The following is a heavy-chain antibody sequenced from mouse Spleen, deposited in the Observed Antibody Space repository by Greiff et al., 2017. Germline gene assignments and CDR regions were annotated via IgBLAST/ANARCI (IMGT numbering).Heavy chain of an antibody. CDR2: INPSTGYT. CDR3: ANYGLYAMDY. CDR1: GYTFTSYW. J-gene: IGHJ4*01. Sequence: QVQLKQSGAELAKPGASVKMSCKASGYTFTSYWMHWVKQRPGQGLEWIGYINPSTGYTEYNQKFKDKATLTADKSSSTAYMQLSSLTSEDSAVYYCANYGLYAMDYWGQGTSVTVSS. V-gene: IGHV1-7*01. D-gene: IGHD1-1*01.